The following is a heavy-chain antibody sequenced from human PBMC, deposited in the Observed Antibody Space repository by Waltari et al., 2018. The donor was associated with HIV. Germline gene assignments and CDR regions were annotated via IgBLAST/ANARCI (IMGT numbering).Heavy chain of an antibody. CDR1: GYTLTELS. CDR2: FDPEDDET. Sequence: QVQLIQSGAEVKKPGASVKVSCKVFGYTLTELSLHWVRQAPGEGLEWMGGFDPEDDETIYAQKFQGRVTMTEDTSTDSAYMELSSLTSEDTAVYYCATGGGTTSIQLYDLDVWGQGTTVTVSS. J-gene: IGHJ6*02. D-gene: IGHD1-26*01. V-gene: IGHV1-24*01. CDR3: ATGGGTTSIQLYDLDV.